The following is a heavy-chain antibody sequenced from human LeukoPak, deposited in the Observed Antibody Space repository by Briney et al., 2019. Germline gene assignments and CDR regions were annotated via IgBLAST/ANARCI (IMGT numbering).Heavy chain of an antibody. J-gene: IGHJ4*02. CDR2: IRNKANSYAT. CDR3: NAGNYYESSGRGDY. CDR1: GFTFSGSS. D-gene: IGHD3-22*01. Sequence: GGSLRLSCAASGFTFSGSSMHWVRQASGKGLEWVGRIRNKANSYATAYAASVKGRFTISRDDSKNTAYLQMNSLKTEDTAVYYCNAGNYYESSGRGDYWGQGTLVTVSS. V-gene: IGHV3-73*01.